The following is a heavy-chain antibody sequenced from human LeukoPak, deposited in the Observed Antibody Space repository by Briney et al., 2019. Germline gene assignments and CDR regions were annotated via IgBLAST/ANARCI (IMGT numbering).Heavy chain of an antibody. D-gene: IGHD3-10*01. Sequence: SENLSLNCAVSGDSISSGVYSWSWIRQPPGKGLEWIGDIYHSGSTHYNPSLKSRLTISLDTSKNLFSLSLSSVTAADTAVYYCARSLWLGEFLDWGKGTTVIVSS. CDR3: ARSLWLGEFLD. CDR2: IYHSGST. V-gene: IGHV4-30-2*01. CDR1: GDSISSGVYS. J-gene: IGHJ6*04.